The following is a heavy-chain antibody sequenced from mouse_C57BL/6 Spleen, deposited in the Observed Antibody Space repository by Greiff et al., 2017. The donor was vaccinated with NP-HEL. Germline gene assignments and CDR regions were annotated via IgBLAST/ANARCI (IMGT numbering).Heavy chain of an antibody. J-gene: IGHJ3*01. CDR2: IYPGDGDT. CDR3: ARRNDWFAY. CDR1: GFAFSSYW. Sequence: LQESGAELVKPGASVKISCKASGFAFSSYWMNWVKQRPGKGLEWIGQIYPGDGDTKYNGKFKGKATLTAYKSSSTAYMQLSSLTSEDSAVYFCARRNDWFAYWGQGTLVTVSA. V-gene: IGHV1-80*01.